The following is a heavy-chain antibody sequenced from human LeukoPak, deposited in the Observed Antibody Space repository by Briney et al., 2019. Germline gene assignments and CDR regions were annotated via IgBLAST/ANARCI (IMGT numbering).Heavy chain of an antibody. CDR3: ARGPNYYDSSGYYYVPEDY. D-gene: IGHD3-22*01. V-gene: IGHV3-30-3*01. CDR1: GFTFSSYA. CDR2: ISYDGSNK. J-gene: IGHJ4*02. Sequence: PGGSLRLSCAASGFTFSSYAMHWVRQAPGKGLEWVAVISYDGSNKYYAGSVKGRFTISRDNSKNTLYLQMNSLRAEDTAVYYCARGPNYYDSSGYYYVPEDYWGQGTLVTVSS.